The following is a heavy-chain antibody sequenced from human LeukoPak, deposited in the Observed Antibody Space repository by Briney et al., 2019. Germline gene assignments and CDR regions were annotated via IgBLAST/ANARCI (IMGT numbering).Heavy chain of an antibody. D-gene: IGHD3-16*02. CDR2: ISGYNGST. V-gene: IGHV1-18*01. CDR1: SYSFTSHG. CDR3: ARGTYRDADAFDI. J-gene: IGHJ3*02. Sequence: GASVTVSCKTSSYSFTSHGISWVRQAPGQGLEWMGWISGYNGSTNYAQKFQGRVTMTRDTSTTTAYMELRSLTSDDTAVYYCARGTYRDADAFDIWGQGTMVTVSS.